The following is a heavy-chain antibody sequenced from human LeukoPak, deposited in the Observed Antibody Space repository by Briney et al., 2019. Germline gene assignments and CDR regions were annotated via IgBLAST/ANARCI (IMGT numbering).Heavy chain of an antibody. CDR3: ARGSSSGWQFDY. D-gene: IGHD6-19*01. V-gene: IGHV3-21*01. CDR1: GFTFSSYS. CDR2: ISSSSSYI. Sequence: KTGGSLRLSCAASGFTFSSYSMNWVRQAPGKGLEWVSSISSSSSYIYYADSVKGRFTISRDNAKNSLYLQMNSLRAEDTAVYYCARGSSSGWQFDYWGQGTLVTVSS. J-gene: IGHJ4*02.